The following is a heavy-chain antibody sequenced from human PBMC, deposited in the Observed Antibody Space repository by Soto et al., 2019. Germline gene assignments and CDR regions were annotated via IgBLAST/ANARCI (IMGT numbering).Heavy chain of an antibody. J-gene: IGHJ4*02. CDR2: ISSSSSYI. Sequence: GGSLRLSCAASGFTFSSYSMNWVRQAPGKGLEWVSSISSSSSYIYYADSVKGRFTISRDNAKNSLCLQMNSLRAENTAVYYCARASAAAGPFDYWGQGTLVTVSS. CDR3: ARASAAAGPFDY. V-gene: IGHV3-21*01. D-gene: IGHD6-13*01. CDR1: GFTFSSYS.